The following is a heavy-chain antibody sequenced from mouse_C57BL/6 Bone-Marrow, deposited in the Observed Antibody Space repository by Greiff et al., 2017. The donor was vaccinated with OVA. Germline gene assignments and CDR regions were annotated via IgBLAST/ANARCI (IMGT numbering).Heavy chain of an antibody. V-gene: IGHV1-4*01. CDR2: INPSSGYT. CDR1: GYTFTSYT. D-gene: IGHD1-1*01. J-gene: IGHJ1*03. CDR3: ARWGGRSYLCV. Sequence: QVQLQQSGAELARPGASVKMSCKASGYTFTSYTMHWVKQRPGQGLEWIGYINPSSGYTKYNQKFKDKATLTADKSSSTAYMQLSSLTSEDSAVYYCARWGGRSYLCVWGTGTTVTVAS.